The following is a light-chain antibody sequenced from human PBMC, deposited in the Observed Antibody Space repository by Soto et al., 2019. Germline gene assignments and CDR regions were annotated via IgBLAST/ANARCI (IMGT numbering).Light chain of an antibody. V-gene: IGKV3-20*01. CDR2: GAS. CDR3: QQFSSYPLT. J-gene: IGKJ4*01. Sequence: EIVLTQSPGTLSLSPGERATLSCRASQSVSSSYLAWYQQKPGQAPRLLIYGASSRATGTPDRFSGSGSGTDFTLTISRLEPEDFAVYYCQQFSSYPLTFGGGTKVDI. CDR1: QSVSSSY.